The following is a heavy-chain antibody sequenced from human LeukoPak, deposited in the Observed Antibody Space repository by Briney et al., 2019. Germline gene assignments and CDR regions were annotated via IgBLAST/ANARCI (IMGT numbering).Heavy chain of an antibody. CDR3: ARSRGHFWSGSYYFDY. CDR2: IYTSGST. CDR1: GGSISTGSYY. J-gene: IGHJ4*02. D-gene: IGHD3-3*02. V-gene: IGHV4-61*02. Sequence: PSETLSLTCTVSGGSISTGSYYWSWIRQPAGKGLEWIGRIYTSGSTNYNPSLKSRVTISVDTSKNQFSLKLSSVTAADTAVYYCARSRGHFWSGSYYFDYWGQGTLVTVSS.